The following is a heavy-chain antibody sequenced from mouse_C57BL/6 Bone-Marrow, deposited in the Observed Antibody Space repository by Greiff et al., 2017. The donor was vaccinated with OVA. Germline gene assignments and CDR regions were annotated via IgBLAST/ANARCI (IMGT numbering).Heavy chain of an antibody. D-gene: IGHD3-2*02. J-gene: IGHJ3*01. CDR2: IYPGDGAT. Sequence: QVQLQQSGPELVKPGASVKISCTASGYAFSSSWMNWVKQRPGKGLEWIGRIYPGDGATIYNGKSKGKATLTADKSSSTAYMQLSSLTSEDSAVYFCARERGQLTLRGFADWGQGTLVTVSA. V-gene: IGHV1-82*01. CDR1: GYAFSSSW. CDR3: ARERGQLTLRGFAD.